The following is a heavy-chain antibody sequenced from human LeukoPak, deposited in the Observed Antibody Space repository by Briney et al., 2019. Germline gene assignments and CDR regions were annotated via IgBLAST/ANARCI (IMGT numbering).Heavy chain of an antibody. CDR2: IYYSGST. D-gene: IGHD1-26*01. Sequence: TSETLSLTCTVSGGSISNYYWSWIRQPPGKGLEWIRYIYYSGSTNYNPSLKSRVTISVDTSKNQFSLKLSSVTAADTALYYCAGGYYSGTFLFDYWGQGTLVTVSS. V-gene: IGHV4-59*01. CDR1: GGSISNYY. J-gene: IGHJ4*02. CDR3: AGGYYSGTFLFDY.